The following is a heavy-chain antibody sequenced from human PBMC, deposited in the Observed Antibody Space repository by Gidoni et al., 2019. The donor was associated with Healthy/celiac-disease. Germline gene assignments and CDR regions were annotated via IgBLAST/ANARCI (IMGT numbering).Heavy chain of an antibody. CDR2: IYHSGST. CDR1: GYSISSGYY. CDR3: ASLHDYGDYSLDY. J-gene: IGHJ4*02. Sequence: QVQLQESGPGLVKPSETLSLTCTVSGYSISSGYYWGWIRQPPGKGLEWIGSIYHSGSTYYNPSLKSRVTISVDTSKNQFSLKPSSVTAADTAVYYCASLHDYGDYSLDYWGQGTLVTVSS. V-gene: IGHV4-38-2*02. D-gene: IGHD4-17*01.